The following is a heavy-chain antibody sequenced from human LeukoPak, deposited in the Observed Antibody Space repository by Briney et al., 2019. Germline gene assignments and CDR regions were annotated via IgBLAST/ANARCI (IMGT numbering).Heavy chain of an antibody. CDR2: ISAYNGNT. CDR3: ARVSYYYDSSGSNPIFDY. V-gene: IGHV1-18*01. J-gene: IGHJ4*02. D-gene: IGHD3-22*01. Sequence: ASVKVSCKASGYTFTSYGISWVRQAPGQGLEWMGWISAYNGNTNYAQKLQGRVTMTTDTSTSTAYMELRSLRSDDTAVYYCARVSYYYDSSGSNPIFDYWGQGTLVTVSS. CDR1: GYTFTSYG.